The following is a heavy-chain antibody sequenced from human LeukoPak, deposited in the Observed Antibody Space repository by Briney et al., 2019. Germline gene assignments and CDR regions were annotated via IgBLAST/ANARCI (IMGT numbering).Heavy chain of an antibody. Sequence: GASVKVSCKASGYTFTGYYMHWVRQAPGQGLEWMGWINPNSGGTNYAQKFQGWVTMTRDTSISTAYMELSRLRSDDTAVYYCARDPPRRAAGGYFDYWGQGTLVTVSS. CDR1: GYTFTGYY. D-gene: IGHD6-13*01. CDR3: ARDPPRRAAGGYFDY. V-gene: IGHV1-2*04. CDR2: INPNSGGT. J-gene: IGHJ4*02.